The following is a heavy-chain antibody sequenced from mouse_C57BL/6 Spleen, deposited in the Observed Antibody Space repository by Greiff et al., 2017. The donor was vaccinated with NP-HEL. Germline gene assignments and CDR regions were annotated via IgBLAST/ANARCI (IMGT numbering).Heavy chain of an antibody. V-gene: IGHV1-62-2*01. CDR2: FYPGSGSI. CDR3: ARHEEGYYGSSYNAMDY. Sequence: VKLQQSGAELVKPGASVKLSCKASGYTFTEYTIHWVKQRPGQGLEWIGWFYPGSGSIKYNEKFKDKATLTADKSSSTVYMELSRLTSEDSAVYFCARHEEGYYGSSYNAMDYWGQGTSVTVSS. CDR1: GYTFTEYT. D-gene: IGHD1-1*01. J-gene: IGHJ4*01.